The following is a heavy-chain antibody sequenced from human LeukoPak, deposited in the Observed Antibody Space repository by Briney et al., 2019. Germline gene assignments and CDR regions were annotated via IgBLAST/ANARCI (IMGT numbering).Heavy chain of an antibody. D-gene: IGHD6-13*01. V-gene: IGHV3-9*01. CDR1: GFTFDDYA. CDR3: AKDAGYSSSWAPVGAFDI. Sequence: PGGSLRLSCAASGFTFDDYAMHWVRQAPGKGLEWVSGISWNSGSIGYADSVKGRFTISRDNAKNSLYLQMNSLRAEDTALYYCAKDAGYSSSWAPVGAFDIWGQGTMVTVSS. J-gene: IGHJ3*02. CDR2: ISWNSGSI.